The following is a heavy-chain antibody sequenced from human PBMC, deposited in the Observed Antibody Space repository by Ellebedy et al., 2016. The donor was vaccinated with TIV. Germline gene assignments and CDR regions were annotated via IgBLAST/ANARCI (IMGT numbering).Heavy chain of an antibody. Sequence: MPSETLSLTCAVSGGSFSIGDFSWGWIRQPPGKGLEWIGYIYHSGSTYYNRSLKSRVTISVDRSMNQFSLNLTSVTAADTAVYYCARANSGYSGYDSPFFDYWGHGTLVTVSS. CDR1: GGSFSIGDFS. CDR3: ARANSGYSGYDSPFFDY. CDR2: IYHSGST. J-gene: IGHJ4*01. D-gene: IGHD5-12*01. V-gene: IGHV4-30-2*01.